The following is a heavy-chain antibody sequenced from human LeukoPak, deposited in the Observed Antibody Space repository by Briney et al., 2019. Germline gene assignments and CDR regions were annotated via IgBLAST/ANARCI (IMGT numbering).Heavy chain of an antibody. D-gene: IGHD2-15*01. Sequence: GRSLRLSCAASGFTFSSYGMHWVRQAPGKGLEWVAVIWYDGSNKYYADSVKGRFTISRDNSKNTLYLQMNSPRAEDTAVYYCARGDLTAFLELLIDYWGQGTLVTVSS. J-gene: IGHJ4*02. V-gene: IGHV3-33*01. CDR3: ARGDLTAFLELLIDY. CDR2: IWYDGSNK. CDR1: GFTFSSYG.